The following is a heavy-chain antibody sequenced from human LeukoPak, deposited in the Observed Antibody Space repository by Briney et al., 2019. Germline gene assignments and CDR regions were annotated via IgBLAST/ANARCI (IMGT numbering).Heavy chain of an antibody. CDR3: AKGVYSSSPSGWFDP. V-gene: IGHV3-7*03. CDR2: IKQDGSER. J-gene: IGHJ5*02. CDR1: RFTFSTYW. D-gene: IGHD6-13*01. Sequence: GGSLRLSCAAFRFTFSTYWMTWVRQAPGKGLEWVANIKQDGSERYYVDSVKGRFTISRDNAKNLLYLQMNSLRAEDTAVYYCAKGVYSSSPSGWFDPWGQGTLVTVSS.